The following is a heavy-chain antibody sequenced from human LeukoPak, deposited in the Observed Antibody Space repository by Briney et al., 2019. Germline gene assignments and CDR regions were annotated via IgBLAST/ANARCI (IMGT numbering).Heavy chain of an antibody. Sequence: PSETLSLTCAVYGGSFSGYYWSWIRQPPGKGLEWIGEINHSGSTNYNPSLKSRVTISVDTSKNQFSLKLSSVTAADTAVYYCARGVNTYLWFGGDYMDVWGKGSTVTVSS. D-gene: IGHD3-16*01. J-gene: IGHJ6*03. CDR3: ARGVNTYLWFGGDYMDV. CDR2: INHSGST. V-gene: IGHV4-34*01. CDR1: GGSFSGYY.